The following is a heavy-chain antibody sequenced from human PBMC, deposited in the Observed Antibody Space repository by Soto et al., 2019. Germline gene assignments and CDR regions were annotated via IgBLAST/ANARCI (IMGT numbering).Heavy chain of an antibody. CDR1: GFTFSNDW. J-gene: IGHJ4*02. V-gene: IGHV3-74*01. CDR2: INADGGST. CDR3: IKVLTRGVGVPRFYFDS. D-gene: IGHD3-9*01. Sequence: LRLSCAASGFTFSNDWMHWVRQARGKGLEWVSRINADGGSTHYADSVRGRFTISRDNAKNTLFLQLNSLRVEDTAIYYCIKVLTRGVGVPRFYFDSWGQGTLVTVSS.